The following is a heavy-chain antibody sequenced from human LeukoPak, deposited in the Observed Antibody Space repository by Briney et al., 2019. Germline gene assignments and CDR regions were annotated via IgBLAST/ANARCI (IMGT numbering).Heavy chain of an antibody. J-gene: IGHJ4*02. CDR1: GYTFTSYG. CDR3: ARDSPIIAAAGGYFDY. V-gene: IGHV1-18*01. D-gene: IGHD6-13*01. Sequence: ASVKVSCKASGYTFTSYGISRVRQAPGQGLEWMGWISAYNGNTNYAQKLQGRVTMTTDTSTSTAYMELRSLRSDDTAVYYCARDSPIIAAAGGYFDYWGQGTLVTVSS. CDR2: ISAYNGNT.